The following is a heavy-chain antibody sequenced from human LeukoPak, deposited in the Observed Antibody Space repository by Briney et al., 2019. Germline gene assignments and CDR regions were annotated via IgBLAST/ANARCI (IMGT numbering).Heavy chain of an antibody. CDR2: IYYSGST. CDR1: GGSISSSSYY. J-gene: IGHJ4*02. CDR3: ARTTDTAMVWPGYYFYY. Sequence: SETLSLTCTVSGGSISSSSYYWGWIRQPPGKGLEWIGSIYYSGSTYYNPSLKSRVTISVDTSKNQFSLKLSSVTAADTAVYYCARTTDTAMVWPGYYFYYWGQGTLVTVSS. V-gene: IGHV4-39*07. D-gene: IGHD5-18*01.